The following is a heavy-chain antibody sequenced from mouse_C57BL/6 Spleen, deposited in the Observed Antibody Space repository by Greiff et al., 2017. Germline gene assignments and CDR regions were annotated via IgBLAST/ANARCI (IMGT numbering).Heavy chain of an antibody. J-gene: IGHJ2*01. V-gene: IGHV8-8*01. CDR2: IWWDDDK. CDR3: ARMGDYYGSSYYFDY. Sequence: QVQLKESGPGILQPSQTLSLTCSFSGFSLSTFGMGVGWIRQPSGKGLEWLAHIWWDDDKYYNPALKSRLTISKDTSKNQVFLKIANVDTADTATYYCARMGDYYGSSYYFDYWGQGTTLTVSS. D-gene: IGHD1-1*01. CDR1: GFSLSTFGMG.